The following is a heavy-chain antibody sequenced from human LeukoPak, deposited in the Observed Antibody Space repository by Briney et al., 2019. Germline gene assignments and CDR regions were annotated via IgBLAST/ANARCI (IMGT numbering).Heavy chain of an antibody. J-gene: IGHJ2*01. CDR2: ISAYNGNT. D-gene: IGHD5-24*01. V-gene: IGHV1-18*01. Sequence: ASVKVSCKASGYTFTIYGFSWVRQAPGQGLEWMGWISAYNGNTNYAQRLQDRVTMTTDTFTSTAYMELRSLRSDDTAVYYCARDGDMATHECWYFDLWGRGTLVTVSS. CDR1: GYTFTIYG. CDR3: ARDGDMATHECWYFDL.